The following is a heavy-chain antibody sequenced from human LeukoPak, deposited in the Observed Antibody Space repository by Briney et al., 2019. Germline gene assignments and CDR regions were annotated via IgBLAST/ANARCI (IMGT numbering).Heavy chain of an antibody. V-gene: IGHV4-59*08. CDR2: IYYSEST. Sequence: SETLSLTCTVSGGSISSYYWTWIRQPPGKRLEWIGYIYYSESTNYNPSLKSRVTISVDTSKNQFSLKLSSVTAADTAVYYCARRRRIGGVGTDAFDIWGQGTMVTVSS. CDR1: GGSISSYY. D-gene: IGHD6-13*01. CDR3: ARRRRIGGVGTDAFDI. J-gene: IGHJ3*02.